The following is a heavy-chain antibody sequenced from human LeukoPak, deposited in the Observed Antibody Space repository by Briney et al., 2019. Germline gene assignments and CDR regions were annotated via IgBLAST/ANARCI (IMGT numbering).Heavy chain of an antibody. Sequence: GGSLRLSCAASGFTVSSNYMSWVRQAPGKGLEWVSVIYSGGSTYYADSVKGRFTISRDNSKNTLYLQMNSLRAEDTAVYYCAREPYYYDGSGYPYYYGMDVWGQGTTVTVSS. V-gene: IGHV3-66*01. J-gene: IGHJ6*02. CDR1: GFTVSSNY. CDR2: IYSGGST. D-gene: IGHD3-22*01. CDR3: AREPYYYDGSGYPYYYGMDV.